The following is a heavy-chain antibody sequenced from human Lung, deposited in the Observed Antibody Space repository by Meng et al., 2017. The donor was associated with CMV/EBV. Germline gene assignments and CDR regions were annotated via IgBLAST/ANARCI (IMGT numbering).Heavy chain of an antibody. CDR2: IKQDESDK. D-gene: IGHD2-8*01. CDR3: AREGPCSNGVCSDYGMDV. V-gene: IGHV3-7*01. J-gene: IGHJ6*02. CDR1: GFTFSGAW. Sequence: GESLKISCAASGFTFSGAWMNWVRQTPGKGLEWVANIKQDESDKYYADAEKGRFIISRDNAENSLYLQMNSLRPEDTAIYDCAREGPCSNGVCSDYGMDVWGQGXTVTVSS.